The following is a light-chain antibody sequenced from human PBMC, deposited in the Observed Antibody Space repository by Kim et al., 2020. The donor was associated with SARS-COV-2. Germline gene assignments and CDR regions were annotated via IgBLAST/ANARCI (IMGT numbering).Light chain of an antibody. Sequence: EIVLTQSPGTLSLSPGERATFSCRASQSVSTGYLAWYQHTPGQAPRLLIYGASRRATGIPDRFSASGSGTDFTLTISRVEPEDSAVYYCQQYGSSQYTFGQGTKLEI. J-gene: IGKJ2*01. V-gene: IGKV3-20*01. CDR2: GAS. CDR3: QQYGSSQYT. CDR1: QSVSTGY.